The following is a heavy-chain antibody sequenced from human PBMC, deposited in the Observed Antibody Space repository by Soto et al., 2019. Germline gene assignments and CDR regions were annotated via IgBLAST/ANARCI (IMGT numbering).Heavy chain of an antibody. CDR1: GVSITSYY. V-gene: IGHV4-4*07. J-gene: IGHJ6*02. Sequence: PSETLSLTCSVSGVSITSYYWSWIRQSAGGGLEWMGRINTDGLSTYSPSVKGRFTISRDNSKNTLYLQMNSLRAEDTAVYYCAKEGDTAMVTFNYYGMDVWGQGTTVTVSS. CDR2: INTDGLS. CDR3: AKEGDTAMVTFNYYGMDV. D-gene: IGHD5-18*01.